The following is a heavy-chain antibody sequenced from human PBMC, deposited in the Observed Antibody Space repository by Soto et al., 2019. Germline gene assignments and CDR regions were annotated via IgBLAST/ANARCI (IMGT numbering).Heavy chain of an antibody. J-gene: IGHJ6*03. D-gene: IGHD3-3*01. CDR2: IYHSGST. Sequence: SETLSLTCAVSSGSISSSNWWSWVRQPPGKGLEWIGEIYHSGSTNYNPSLKSRVTISVDKSKNQFSLKLSSVTAADTAVYYCARFGPNYDFWSGYYMDYYYYYMDVWGKGTTVTVSS. V-gene: IGHV4-4*02. CDR1: SGSISSSNW. CDR3: ARFGPNYDFWSGYYMDYYYYYMDV.